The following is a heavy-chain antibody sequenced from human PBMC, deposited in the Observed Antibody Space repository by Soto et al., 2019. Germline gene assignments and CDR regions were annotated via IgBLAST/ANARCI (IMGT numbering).Heavy chain of an antibody. V-gene: IGHV3-30-3*01. Sequence: QVQLVESGGGVVQPGRSLRLSCAASGFTFSSYAMHWVRQAPGKGLEWVAVISYDGSNKYYADSVKGRFTISRDNSKNTLYLQMNSLRAEDTAVYYCARGLQDARLGLAPWLGVRYGMDVWGQGTTVTVSS. D-gene: IGHD6-19*01. CDR1: GFTFSSYA. CDR3: ARGLQDARLGLAPWLGVRYGMDV. CDR2: ISYDGSNK. J-gene: IGHJ6*02.